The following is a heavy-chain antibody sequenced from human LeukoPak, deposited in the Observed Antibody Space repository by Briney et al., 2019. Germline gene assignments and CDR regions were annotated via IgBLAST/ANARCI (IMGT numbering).Heavy chain of an antibody. CDR3: ATSWVTMVRGVIKSPNWFDP. J-gene: IGHJ5*02. Sequence: EWMGGFDPEDGETIYAQKFQGRVTMTEDTSTDTAYMELSSLRSEDTAVYYCATSWVTMVRGVIKSPNWFDPWGQGTLVTVSS. CDR2: FDPEDGET. V-gene: IGHV1-24*01. D-gene: IGHD3-10*01.